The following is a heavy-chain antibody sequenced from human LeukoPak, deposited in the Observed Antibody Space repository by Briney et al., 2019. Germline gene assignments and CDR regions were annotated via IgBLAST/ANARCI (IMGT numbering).Heavy chain of an antibody. CDR3: ARVGGARAHRAFDI. Sequence: PSETLSLTCTVSGGSISSGPYYWGWIRQPPGKGLEWIGYIYYSGSTNYNPSLKSRVTISVDTSKNQFSLKLSSVTAVDTAVYYCARVGGARAHRAFDIWGQGTMVTVSS. CDR1: GGSISSGPYY. D-gene: IGHD3-16*01. J-gene: IGHJ3*02. V-gene: IGHV4-61*01. CDR2: IYYSGST.